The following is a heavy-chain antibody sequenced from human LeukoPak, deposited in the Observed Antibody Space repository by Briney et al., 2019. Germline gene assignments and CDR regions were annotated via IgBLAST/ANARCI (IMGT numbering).Heavy chain of an antibody. V-gene: IGHV4-34*01. CDR1: GGSFSGYY. D-gene: IGHD3-10*01. CDR3: ARRSLREAYNRFDP. Sequence: SETLSLTCAVSGGSFSGYYWSWIRQPPGKGLEWIGSMPHSGSAFYNPSLKSRVSISVDTSKNQFSLRVTSVTAADTALYYCARRSLREAYNRFDPWGQGTLVTVSS. CDR2: MPHSGSA. J-gene: IGHJ5*02.